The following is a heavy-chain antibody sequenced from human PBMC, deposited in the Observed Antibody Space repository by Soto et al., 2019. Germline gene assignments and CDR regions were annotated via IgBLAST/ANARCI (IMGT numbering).Heavy chain of an antibody. Sequence: QVQLQESGPGLVKPSETLSLTCNVSGGSISSYYWSWIRQPPGKGLEWIGYMYYSGSTNYNPALKSRVTISVDTSKNQSSLKRSSVTAADTAVYYCASIPISGWAHRYFDYWGQGTLVTVSS. CDR1: GGSISSYY. D-gene: IGHD6-19*01. J-gene: IGHJ4*02. CDR3: ASIPISGWAHRYFDY. CDR2: MYYSGST. V-gene: IGHV4-59*08.